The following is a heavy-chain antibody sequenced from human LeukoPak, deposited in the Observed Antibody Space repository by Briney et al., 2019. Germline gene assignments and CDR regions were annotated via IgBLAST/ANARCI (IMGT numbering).Heavy chain of an antibody. CDR3: ARGDPSSWHRYYYMDV. CDR1: GFTVSSNY. V-gene: IGHV3-53*01. J-gene: IGHJ6*03. CDR2: IYSGGST. D-gene: IGHD6-13*01. Sequence: GGSLRLSCAASGFTVSSNYMSWVRQAPGKGLEWVSVIYSGGSTYYADSVKGRFTISRDNSKNTLYLQMNSLRAEDTAVYYCARGDPSSWHRYYYMDVWGKGTTVTVSS.